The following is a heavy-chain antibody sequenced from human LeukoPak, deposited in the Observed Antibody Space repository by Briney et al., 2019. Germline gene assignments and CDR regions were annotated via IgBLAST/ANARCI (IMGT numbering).Heavy chain of an antibody. CDR3: ARDPTYYDSSGYLYYFDY. CDR1: GFIFSSYS. CDR2: ISSSSSTI. V-gene: IGHV3-48*04. D-gene: IGHD3-22*01. Sequence: GGSLRLSCAASGFIFSSYSMNWVRQAPGKGLEWVSYISSSSSTIYYADFVKGRFTISRDNAKNSLYLQMNSLRAEDTAVYYCARDPTYYDSSGYLYYFDYWGQGTLVTVSS. J-gene: IGHJ4*02.